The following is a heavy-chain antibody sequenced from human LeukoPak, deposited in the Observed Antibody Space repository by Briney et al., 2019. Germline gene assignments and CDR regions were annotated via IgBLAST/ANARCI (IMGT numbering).Heavy chain of an antibody. Sequence: QLGGSLRLSCEASGFTFSSYWMSWVRQAPGKGLEWVANIKTDGSEKYYVDSVKGRFTISRDNAKNSLYLQMNSLRAEDTAVYYCARDYTGYFPWGQGTLVIVSS. CDR2: IKTDGSEK. D-gene: IGHD3-9*01. J-gene: IGHJ5*02. CDR1: GFTFSSYW. CDR3: ARDYTGYFP. V-gene: IGHV3-7*03.